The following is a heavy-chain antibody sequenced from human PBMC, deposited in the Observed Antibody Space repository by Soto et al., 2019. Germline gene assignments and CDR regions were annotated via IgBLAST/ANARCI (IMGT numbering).Heavy chain of an antibody. V-gene: IGHV3-23*01. CDR1: GFTFSSYA. J-gene: IGHJ4*02. D-gene: IGHD3-3*01. CDR3: AKDGSLYDFWSGYYDY. CDR2: ISGSGGST. Sequence: VGSLRLSCAASGFTFSSYAMSWVRQAPGKGLEWVSAISGSGGSTYYADSVKGRFTISRDNSKNTLYLQMNSLRAEDTAVYYCAKDGSLYDFWSGYYDYWGQGTLVTVSS.